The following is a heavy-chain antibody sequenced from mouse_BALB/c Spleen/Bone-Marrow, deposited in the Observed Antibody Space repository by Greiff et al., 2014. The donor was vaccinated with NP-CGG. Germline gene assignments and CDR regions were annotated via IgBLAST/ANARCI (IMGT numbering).Heavy chain of an antibody. Sequence: DLVKPGASVKLSCKASGYTFTSYWINWIKQRPGQGLECIGRIAPGSGSTYYNEMFKGKATLTVDTSSSTAYIQLSSLSSEDSAVYFCARFPFYYGSSFYYFDYWGQGTTLTVSS. J-gene: IGHJ2*01. D-gene: IGHD1-1*01. CDR3: ARFPFYYGSSFYYFDY. CDR1: GYTFTSYW. V-gene: IGHV1S41*01. CDR2: IAPGSGST.